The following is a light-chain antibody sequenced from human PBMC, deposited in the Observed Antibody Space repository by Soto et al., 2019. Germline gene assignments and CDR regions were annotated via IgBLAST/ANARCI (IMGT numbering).Light chain of an antibody. V-gene: IGKV3-15*01. CDR1: QSISNN. Sequence: ETVMTQAPATLSLSPGERATLSCSASQSISNNLARYQQSPGRAPRLFIYHTSTRATGIPDRFSGSGSGTGFTLTISSLQSEDFALYYCQQYTVWAFTLGGGTKVDIK. J-gene: IGKJ4*01. CDR2: HTS. CDR3: QQYTVWAFT.